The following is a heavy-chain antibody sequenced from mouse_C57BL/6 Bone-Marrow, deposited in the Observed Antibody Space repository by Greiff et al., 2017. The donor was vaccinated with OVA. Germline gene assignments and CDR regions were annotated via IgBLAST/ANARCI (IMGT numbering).Heavy chain of an antibody. J-gene: IGHJ4*01. Sequence: EVQLQQSGPELVKPGASVKMSCKASGYTFTDYNMHWVKQSHGKSLEWIGYINPNNGGTSYNQKFKGKATLTANKSSSTAYMELRIQTSEDSGVYYCKRRRTTGGAMDYWGQGTSVTVSS. CDR2: INPNNGGT. V-gene: IGHV1-22*01. CDR1: GYTFTDYN. D-gene: IGHD1-1*01. CDR3: KRRRTTGGAMDY.